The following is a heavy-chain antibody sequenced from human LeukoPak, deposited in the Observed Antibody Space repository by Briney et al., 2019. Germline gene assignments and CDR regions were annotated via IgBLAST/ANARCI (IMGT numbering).Heavy chain of an antibody. D-gene: IGHD3-16*01. CDR2: VNHNGNVN. Sequence: AGGSLRLFWAASGFTFSSYWMNWARQAPGKGLEWVASVNHNGNVNYYVDSVKGRFTISRDDAKNSLYLQMSNLRAEDTAVYFCARGGGLDVWGQGATVTVSS. V-gene: IGHV3-7*03. CDR3: ARGGGLDV. CDR1: GFTFSSYW. J-gene: IGHJ6*02.